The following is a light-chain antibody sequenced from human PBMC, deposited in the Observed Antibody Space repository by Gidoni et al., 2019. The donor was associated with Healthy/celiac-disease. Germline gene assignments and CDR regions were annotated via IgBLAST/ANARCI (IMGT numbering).Light chain of an antibody. CDR3: QQYNSYSYT. Sequence: DIQMTQSPSTLSASVGDRVTITCRASQSISSWLAWYQQKPGNAPKLLIYQASSLESGVPSRFSGRGSGTEFTLTISSLQPDDFATYYCQQYNSYSYTFGQGTKLEIK. CDR1: QSISSW. CDR2: QAS. J-gene: IGKJ2*01. V-gene: IGKV1-5*03.